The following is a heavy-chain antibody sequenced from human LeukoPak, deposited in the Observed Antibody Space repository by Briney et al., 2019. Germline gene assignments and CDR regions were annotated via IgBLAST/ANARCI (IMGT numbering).Heavy chain of an antibody. CDR3: ARVDCGNDCYKYFQH. Sequence: PSETLSLTCTVSGYSISSGYYWGWIRQPPGKGLEWIATIYYGRTTYYNPSLTSRVSISVDTSKRQFSLKLSSVTAADTAVYYCARVDCGNDCYKYFQHWGQGTLVTVSS. J-gene: IGHJ1*01. V-gene: IGHV4-38-2*02. CDR1: GYSISSGYY. D-gene: IGHD2-21*01. CDR2: IYYGRTT.